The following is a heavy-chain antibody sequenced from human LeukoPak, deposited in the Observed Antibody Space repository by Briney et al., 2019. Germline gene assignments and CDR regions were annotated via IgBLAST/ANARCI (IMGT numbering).Heavy chain of an antibody. V-gene: IGHV4-34*01. Sequence: SETLSLTCAVYGGSFSGYYWSWLRQPPGKGLEWIGESTHTGSTNYNSSLKSRVTISVDTSKNQVSLKLSSVTAADTAVYYCARGGDGGYGSGSYLAYWSQGTLVTVTS. CDR1: GGSFSGYY. D-gene: IGHD3-10*01. CDR3: ARGGDGGYGSGSYLAY. CDR2: STHTGST. J-gene: IGHJ4*02.